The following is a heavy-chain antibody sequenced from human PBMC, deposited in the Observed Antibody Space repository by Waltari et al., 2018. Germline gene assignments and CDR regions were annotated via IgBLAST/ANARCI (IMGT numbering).Heavy chain of an antibody. Sequence: EVQVVESGGGLVQPGGSLRLPCTAPGFTFSSYDMTGVHQAPGKGLEWISYIDNSGNTVYYADSVKGRFTISRDNAKNSLFLLMNSLRAEDTAVYYCARPSTEYYFYYYYMDVWGKGTTVTVS. V-gene: IGHV3-48*03. CDR2: IDNSGNTV. CDR3: ARPSTEYYFYYYYMDV. CDR1: GFTFSSYD. J-gene: IGHJ6*03.